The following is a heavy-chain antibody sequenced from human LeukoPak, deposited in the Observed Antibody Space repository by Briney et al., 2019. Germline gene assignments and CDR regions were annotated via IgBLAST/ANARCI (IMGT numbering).Heavy chain of an antibody. V-gene: IGHV3-15*01. CDR3: TTDPLGYCSSTSCYAYFQH. Sequence: GGSLRLSCAASGFTFSNAWINWVRQAPGKGLEWVGHIKSKTDGGTTDYAAPVKGRFTISGDDSKNTLYLQMNSLKTEDTALYYCTTDPLGYCSSTSCYAYFQHWGQGTLVTVSS. CDR1: GFTFSNAW. CDR2: IKSKTDGGTT. D-gene: IGHD2-2*01. J-gene: IGHJ1*01.